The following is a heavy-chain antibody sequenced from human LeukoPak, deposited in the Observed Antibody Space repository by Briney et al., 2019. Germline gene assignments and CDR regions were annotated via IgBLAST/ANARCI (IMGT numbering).Heavy chain of an antibody. D-gene: IGHD2-2*01. V-gene: IGHV3-21*01. Sequence: PGGSLRLSCAASGFTFSSYSMNWVRQAPGKGREWVSSISSSSGFIYYADSVRGRLTISRDNAKNSLFLQMNSLRAEDTAVYYCSRTDCSITNCPVAMDVWGQGTTVTVSS. J-gene: IGHJ6*02. CDR1: GFTFSSYS. CDR2: ISSSSGFI. CDR3: SRTDCSITNCPVAMDV.